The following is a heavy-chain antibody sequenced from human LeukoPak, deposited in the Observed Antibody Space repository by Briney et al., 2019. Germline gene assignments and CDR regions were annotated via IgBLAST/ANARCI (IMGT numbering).Heavy chain of an antibody. CDR3: ARGWVYSGYLFDY. D-gene: IGHD5-12*01. J-gene: IGHJ4*02. V-gene: IGHV4-34*01. Sequence: SETLSLTCAVYGGSFSGYYWSWIRQPPGKGLEWIGEVNHSGSTNYNPSLKSRVTISVDTSKNQFSLKLSSVTAADTAVYYCARGWVYSGYLFDYWGQGTLVTVSS. CDR2: VNHSGST. CDR1: GGSFSGYY.